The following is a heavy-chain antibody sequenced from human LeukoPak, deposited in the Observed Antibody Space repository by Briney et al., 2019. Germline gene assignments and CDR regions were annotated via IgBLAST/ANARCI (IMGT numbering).Heavy chain of an antibody. V-gene: IGHV5-10-1*01. J-gene: IGHJ4*02. CDR1: GYSFTSYW. CDR2: IDPSDSYT. D-gene: IGHD2-2*01. CDR3: ALTPGGIVVAPPDY. Sequence: GESLKISCKGSGYSFTSYWISWVRQMPGKGLERMGRIDPSDSYTNYSPSFQGHVTISADKSISTAYLQWSSLKASDTAMYYCALTPGGIVVAPPDYWGQGTLVTVSS.